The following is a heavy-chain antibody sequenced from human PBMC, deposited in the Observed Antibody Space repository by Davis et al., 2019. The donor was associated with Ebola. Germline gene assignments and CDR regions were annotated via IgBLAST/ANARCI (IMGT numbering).Heavy chain of an antibody. CDR1: GFTFTSYT. D-gene: IGHD2-15*01. Sequence: GESLKISCAASGFTFTSYTMYWVRQAPGKGLEWVSSVNSPSNYIYYADSVKGRFTISRDNAKNSVYLQMNSLRAEDTAVYYCAREQPCGGSCYSFLDSWGQGTLVTVSS. J-gene: IGHJ4*02. CDR3: AREQPCGGSCYSFLDS. V-gene: IGHV3-21*04. CDR2: VNSPSNYI.